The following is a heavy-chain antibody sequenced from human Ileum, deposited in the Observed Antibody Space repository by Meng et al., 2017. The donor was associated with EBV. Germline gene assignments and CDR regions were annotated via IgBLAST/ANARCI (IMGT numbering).Heavy chain of an antibody. J-gene: IGHJ5*02. D-gene: IGHD3-10*01. CDR3: ARASYGSGSPLGESWFDP. V-gene: IGHV4-31*02. CDR1: GGSISIGGYY. CDR2: IHSSGST. Sequence: QVKLQGSGPGLVKPSHPLSLPRPVSGGSISIGGYYWSWIRQHPGKGLEWIGYIHSSGSTYYNPSLRSRLTISVDTSKNQFSLKLSSVTAADTAVYYCARASYGSGSPLGESWFDPWGQGTLVTVSS.